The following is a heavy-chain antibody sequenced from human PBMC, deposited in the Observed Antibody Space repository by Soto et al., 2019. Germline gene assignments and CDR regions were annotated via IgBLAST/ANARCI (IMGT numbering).Heavy chain of an antibody. D-gene: IGHD4-4*01. CDR3: ARCKRTTVTTWYYIDV. CDR1: GFTFSSYD. Sequence: GGSLRLSCAASGFTFSSYDMHWVRQATGKGLEWVSAIGTAGDTYYPGSVKGRFTISRENAKNSLYLQMNSLRAGDTAVYYCARCKRTTVTTWYYIDVWGKGTTVTVSS. J-gene: IGHJ6*03. CDR2: IGTAGDT. V-gene: IGHV3-13*01.